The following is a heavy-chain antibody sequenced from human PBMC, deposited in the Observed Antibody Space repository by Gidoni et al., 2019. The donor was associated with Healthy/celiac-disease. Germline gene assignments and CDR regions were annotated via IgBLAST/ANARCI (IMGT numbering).Heavy chain of an antibody. CDR3: ARDTSSYYYYGMDV. CDR2: ISSSSSYI. CDR1: GFTFSSYR. J-gene: IGHJ6*02. V-gene: IGHV3-21*01. Sequence: EVQLVEAGGGLVKPGGSLRLSCAAAGFTFSSYRMNWVRQAPGKGLEWVSSISSSSSYIYYADSVKGRFTISRDNAKNSLYLQMNSLRAEDTAVYYCARDTSSYYYYGMDVWGQGTTVTVSS. D-gene: IGHD2-2*01.